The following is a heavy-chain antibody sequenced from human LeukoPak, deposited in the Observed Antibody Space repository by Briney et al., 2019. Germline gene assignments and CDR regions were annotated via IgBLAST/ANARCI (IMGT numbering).Heavy chain of an antibody. Sequence: PSETLSLTCTVSGGSISSGGYYWSWIRQHPGKGLEWIGYIYYSGSTYYNPSLKSRVTISVDTSKNQFSLKLSSVTAADTAVYYCARGLVPPPYYYDSSGYNYWGQGTLVTVSS. CDR2: IYYSGST. CDR3: ARGLVPPPYYYDSSGYNY. J-gene: IGHJ4*02. D-gene: IGHD3-22*01. CDR1: GGSISSGGYY. V-gene: IGHV4-31*03.